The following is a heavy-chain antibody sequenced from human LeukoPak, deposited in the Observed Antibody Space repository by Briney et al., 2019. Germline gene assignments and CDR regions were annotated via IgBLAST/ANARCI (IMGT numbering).Heavy chain of an antibody. CDR1: DYAFTTYG. CDR2: ISAYNGHT. J-gene: IGHJ6*02. D-gene: IGHD6-13*01. V-gene: IGHV1-18*01. Sequence: GASVTVSCTSSDYAFTTYGITWVRQAPGQGLEWMGWISAYNGHTTYAQKLQGRVTMTTDTSTSTAYMELRSLRSDASAVYYFARTEIAVAGTGGDYYYYYGMDVWGQGTTVTVSS. CDR3: ARTEIAVAGTGGDYYYYYGMDV.